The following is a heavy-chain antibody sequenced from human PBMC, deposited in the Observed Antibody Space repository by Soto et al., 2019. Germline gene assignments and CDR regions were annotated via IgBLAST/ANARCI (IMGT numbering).Heavy chain of an antibody. J-gene: IGHJ6*02. D-gene: IGHD1-26*01. CDR3: ARVRVVGATRLYYHYGLDV. Sequence: QVQLVQSGAEVKKPGSSVKVSCKASGGTFSTYAISWVRQAPGQGLEWMGGVIPFFGTSTYAQNFQGRVTITADESTSTAYMELSRLRSEDTAVYYCARVRVVGATRLYYHYGLDVWGQGTTVTVSS. CDR1: GGTFSTYA. CDR2: VIPFFGTS. V-gene: IGHV1-69*01.